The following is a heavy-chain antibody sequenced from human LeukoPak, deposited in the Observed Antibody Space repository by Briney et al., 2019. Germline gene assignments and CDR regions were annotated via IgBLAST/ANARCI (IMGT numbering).Heavy chain of an antibody. J-gene: IGHJ4*02. D-gene: IGHD3-10*01. V-gene: IGHV3-9*02. Sequence: GGSLRLSCAASGFTSDDYAMHWVRQAPGKGLEWVSGISWNSGSIGYADSVKGRFTISRDNAKNSLYLQMNSLRAEDTAVYYCAKGGWFGELFPLDYWGQGTLVTVSS. CDR2: ISWNSGSI. CDR1: GFTSDDYA. CDR3: AKGGWFGELFPLDY.